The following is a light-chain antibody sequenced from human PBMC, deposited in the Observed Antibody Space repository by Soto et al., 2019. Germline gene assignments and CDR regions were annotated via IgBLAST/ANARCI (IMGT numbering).Light chain of an antibody. CDR2: CAS. Sequence: EIVMTQSPATLSVSPGERATLSCRASQSVSSNVAWYQQKPGQAPRLLIYCASTRAIGIPARCSGSGSGTEFTLTISSLQSEDFAVYYCQQYNNWPQTFGQGTKVEIK. J-gene: IGKJ1*01. CDR1: QSVSSN. CDR3: QQYNNWPQT. V-gene: IGKV3-15*01.